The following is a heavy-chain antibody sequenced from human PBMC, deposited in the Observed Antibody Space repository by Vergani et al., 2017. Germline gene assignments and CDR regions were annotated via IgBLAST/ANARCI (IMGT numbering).Heavy chain of an antibody. CDR3: ARDRDLYCRSTTSCRSWFDP. D-gene: IGHD2/OR15-2a*01. V-gene: IGHV4-59*01. CDR1: GAAIKDFY. J-gene: IGHJ5*02. Sequence: QVQLQESGPGLVKPSETLSLTCTVSGAAIKDFYWSWFRQPPGKGLEWIGYVYYTGSTTYNPSLKSRVTISVDTSNNQFSLRMTSLTAAATAIYYCARDRDLYCRSTTSCRSWFDPRGQGGLVTVSS. CDR2: VYYTGST.